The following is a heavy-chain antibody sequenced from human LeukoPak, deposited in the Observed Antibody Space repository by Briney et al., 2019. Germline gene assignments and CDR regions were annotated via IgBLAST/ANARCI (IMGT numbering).Heavy chain of an antibody. CDR3: ARVARFGAVAALGSFDY. CDR2: VSAYNGET. Sequence: ASVRVSCKASGYIFNNYGVSWGRQAPGQGLEWMGWVSAYNGETKYAPKFQGRITMTTDASSSTAYLELRSLSSDDTALYFCARVARFGAVAALGSFDYWGQGTLVTVSS. J-gene: IGHJ4*02. D-gene: IGHD6-19*01. CDR1: GYIFNNYG. V-gene: IGHV1-18*04.